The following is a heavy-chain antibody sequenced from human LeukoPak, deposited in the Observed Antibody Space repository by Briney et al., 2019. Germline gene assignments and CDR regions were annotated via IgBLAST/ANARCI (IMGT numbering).Heavy chain of an antibody. CDR1: GGSISSTNYY. Sequence: SETLSLTCTVSGGSISSTNYYWGWIRQPPGKGLEWIGSIYYSGSTYYTPSLKSRVTISVDTSKNQFSLKLSSVTAADTAVYYCARHKYSSSPLAAFHIWGQGTIVTVSS. J-gene: IGHJ3*02. CDR2: IYYSGST. D-gene: IGHD6-13*01. V-gene: IGHV4-39*01. CDR3: ARHKYSSSPLAAFHI.